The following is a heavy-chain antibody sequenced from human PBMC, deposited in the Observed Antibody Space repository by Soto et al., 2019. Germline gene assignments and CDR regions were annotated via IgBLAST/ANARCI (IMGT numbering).Heavy chain of an antibody. D-gene: IGHD1-1*01. CDR3: ARHSNEYRKSLDY. Sequence: QLQLQESGPGLVKRSETLSLTCTVSGGSVSGYYWSWIRQPPGKGLEWIAYIHYTGSSNSNPSLESRVTMSMDTSKNQFSLKLSSVTAADTAVYYCARHSNEYRKSLDYWGKGTLVTVSS. CDR2: IHYTGSS. J-gene: IGHJ4*02. V-gene: IGHV4-59*08. CDR1: GGSVSGYY.